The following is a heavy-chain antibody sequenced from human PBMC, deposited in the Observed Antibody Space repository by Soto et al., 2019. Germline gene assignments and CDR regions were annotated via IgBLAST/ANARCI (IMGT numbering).Heavy chain of an antibody. CDR3: ATDSYGYIYYYYYGMDV. D-gene: IGHD5-18*01. CDR1: GGSISSSSYY. J-gene: IGHJ6*02. CDR2: IYYSGST. Sequence: ETLSLTCTVSGGSISSSSYYWGWIRQPPGKGLEWIGSIYYSGSTYYNPSLKSRVTISVDTSKNQFSLKLSSVTAADTAVYYCATDSYGYIYYYYYGMDVWGQGTTVTVSS. V-gene: IGHV4-39*01.